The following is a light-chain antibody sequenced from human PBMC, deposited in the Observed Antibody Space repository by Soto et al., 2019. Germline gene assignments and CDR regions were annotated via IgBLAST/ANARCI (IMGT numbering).Light chain of an antibody. CDR2: DAS. CDR1: QTITSW. V-gene: IGKV1-5*01. J-gene: IGKJ1*01. Sequence: DIRMTQSPSTLSASVVDRVTITCRAIQTITSWLAWYQQKPGKAPKLLIYDASTLESGVPSRFSGSGSGTEFTLIISGLQPDDSATYYCQQYTNTNNPWMFGQGTKVDIK. CDR3: QQYTNTNNPWM.